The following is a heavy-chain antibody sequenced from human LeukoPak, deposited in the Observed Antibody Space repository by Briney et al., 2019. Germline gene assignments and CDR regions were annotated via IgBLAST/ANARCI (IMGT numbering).Heavy chain of an antibody. V-gene: IGHV5-51*01. J-gene: IGHJ6*03. D-gene: IGHD6-6*01. CDR2: IYPGDSDT. CDR1: GYSFTSYW. CDR3: ARRYSSSSMGGAYYYYMDV. Sequence: GESLKISCKGSGYSFTSYWIGWVRQMPGKGLEWMGIIYPGDSDTRYSPSFQGQVTISADKSISTAYLQWSSLKASDTAMYYCARRYSSSSMGGAYYYYMDVWGKGTTVTVSS.